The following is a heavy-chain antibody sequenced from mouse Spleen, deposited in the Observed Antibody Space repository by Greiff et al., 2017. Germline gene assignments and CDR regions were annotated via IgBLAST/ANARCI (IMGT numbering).Heavy chain of an antibody. CDR2: ISSGGGNT. D-gene: IGHD4-1*02. J-gene: IGHJ3*01. CDR3: ARHEATGAFAY. CDR1: GFTFSSYA. V-gene: IGHV5-9-3*01. Sequence: EVHLVESGGGLVKLGGSLKLSCAASGFTFSSYAMSWVRQTPEKRLEWVATISSGGGNTYYPDSVKGRFTISRDNAKNTLYLQMSSLKSEDTAMYYCARHEATGAFAYWGQGTLVTVSA.